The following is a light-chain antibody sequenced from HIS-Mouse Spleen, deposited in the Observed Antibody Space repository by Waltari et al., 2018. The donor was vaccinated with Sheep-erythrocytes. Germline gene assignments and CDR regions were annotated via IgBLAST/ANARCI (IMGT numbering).Light chain of an antibody. V-gene: IGLV3-1*01. CDR3: QAWDSSIVV. CDR1: KLGDKY. CDR2: QDS. J-gene: IGLJ2*01. Sequence: SYELTQPPSVSVSPGQTASITCSGDKLGDKYACWYQQKPGQSPVLVIYQDSKRPSGIPGRFSGSNSGNTATLTISGTQAMDEADYYCQAWDSSIVVFCGGTKLTVL.